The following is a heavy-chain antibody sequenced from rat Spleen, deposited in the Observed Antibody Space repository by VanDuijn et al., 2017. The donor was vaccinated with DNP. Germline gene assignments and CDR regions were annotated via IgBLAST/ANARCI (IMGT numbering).Heavy chain of an antibody. D-gene: IGHD1-6*01. J-gene: IGHJ2*01. CDR1: GFTFSNYD. V-gene: IGHV5-25*01. CDR2: ISPSGGST. Sequence: EVQLVESGGGLVQPGRSLKLSCAASGFTFSNYDMAWVRQAPTKGLEWVASISPSGGSTYYRDSVKGRFTVSRDNAKSSLYLQMDSLRSEDTATYYCARHSEYTTDYPLDYWGQGVMVTVSS. CDR3: ARHSEYTTDYPLDY.